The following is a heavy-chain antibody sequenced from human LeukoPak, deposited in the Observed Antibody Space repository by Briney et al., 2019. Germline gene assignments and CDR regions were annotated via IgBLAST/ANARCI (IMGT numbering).Heavy chain of an antibody. CDR3: AKGAIWLDY. Sequence: GGSLRLSCAASGFTFSSYAMSWVRQAPGKGLEWVSGISGNGGSTYYADSVKGRFTISRDNAKNSLYLQMNSLRAEDTAVYYCAKGAIWLDYWGQGTLVTVSS. CDR2: ISGNGGST. D-gene: IGHD2-2*02. J-gene: IGHJ4*02. CDR1: GFTFSSYA. V-gene: IGHV3-23*01.